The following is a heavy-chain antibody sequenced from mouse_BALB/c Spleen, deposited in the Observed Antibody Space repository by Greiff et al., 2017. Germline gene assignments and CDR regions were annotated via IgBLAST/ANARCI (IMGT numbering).Heavy chain of an antibody. D-gene: IGHD2-10*02. CDR3: ARPYGNYGYFDY. CDR2: ISSGSSTI. Sequence: EVNVVESGGGLVQPGGSRKLSCAASGFTFSSFGMHWVRQAPEKGLEWVAYISSGSSTIYYADTVKGRFTISRDNPKNTLFLQMTSLRSEDTAMYYCARPYGNYGYFDYWGQGTTLTASS. J-gene: IGHJ2*01. V-gene: IGHV5-17*02. CDR1: GFTFSSFG.